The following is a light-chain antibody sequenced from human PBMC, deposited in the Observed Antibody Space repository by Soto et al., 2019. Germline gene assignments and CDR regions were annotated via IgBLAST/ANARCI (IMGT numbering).Light chain of an antibody. J-gene: IGLJ1*01. CDR3: QSYDSSLITYV. CDR1: SSNIGAGYY. CDR2: GNT. V-gene: IGLV1-40*01. Sequence: QSVLTQPPSVSGAPGQRVTISCTGSSSNIGAGYYVHWYQRLPGTAPKLLIYGNTNRPSGVPDRFSGSKSDTSASLAITGLQAEDEADYYCQSYDSSLITYVFGTGTKLTVL.